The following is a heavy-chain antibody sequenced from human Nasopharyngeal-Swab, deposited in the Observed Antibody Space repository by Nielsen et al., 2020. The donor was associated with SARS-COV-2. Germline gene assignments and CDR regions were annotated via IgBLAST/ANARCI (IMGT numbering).Heavy chain of an antibody. CDR3: ARGLSGIVPSPILGLGPYYSYYYMDV. Sequence: GSLRLSCAVYGGSFSSYYWGWIRQPPGKGLEWIAEINQSGSANYNASLRSRVTISVDTSKNQFSLRLTSVTAADTAVYYCARGLSGIVPSPILGLGPYYSYYYMDVWGKGTTVTVSS. D-gene: IGHD2-2*01. CDR2: INQSGSA. CDR1: GGSFSSYY. V-gene: IGHV4-34*01. J-gene: IGHJ6*03.